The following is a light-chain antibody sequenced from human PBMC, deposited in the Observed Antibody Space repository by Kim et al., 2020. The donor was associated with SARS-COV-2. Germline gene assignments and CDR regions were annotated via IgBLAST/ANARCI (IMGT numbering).Light chain of an antibody. J-gene: IGLJ2*01. CDR3: QVWDSSSDHAV. V-gene: IGLV3-21*04. CDR1: NIGSKS. Sequence: APGKTARITCGGNNIGSKSVHWYQQRPGQAPVLVIYYDSDRPSGIPERFSGSNSGNTATLTISRVEAGDEADYYCQVWDSSSDHAVFGGGTQLTVL. CDR2: YDS.